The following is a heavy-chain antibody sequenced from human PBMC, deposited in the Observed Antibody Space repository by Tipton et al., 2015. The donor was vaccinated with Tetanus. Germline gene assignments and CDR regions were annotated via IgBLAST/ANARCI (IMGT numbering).Heavy chain of an antibody. D-gene: IGHD1-26*01. CDR3: ARGGSYLGIYYYYAMDV. CDR2: IIPSLGST. V-gene: IGHV1-69*01. Sequence: QLVQSGAEVKKPGSSVKVSCKASGDTFSSYAMSWMRQAPGHGLEWMGGIIPSLGSTTYAPKFQGRITITADEVTTTAYMEVSSLTSEDTAVFYCARGGSYLGIYYYYAMDVWGQGTTVTVSS. CDR1: GDTFSSYA. J-gene: IGHJ6*01.